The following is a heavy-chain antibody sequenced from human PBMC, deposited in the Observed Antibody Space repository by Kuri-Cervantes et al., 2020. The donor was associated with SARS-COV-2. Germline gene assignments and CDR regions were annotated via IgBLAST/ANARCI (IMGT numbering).Heavy chain of an antibody. CDR3: ARAEGRIQFQLFDY. D-gene: IGHD2-2*01. CDR1: GYTFTSYD. J-gene: IGHJ4*02. Sequence: ASVKVSCKASGYTFTSYDINWVRQATGQGLEWMGWMNPNSGNTGYAQKFQGRVTITRNTSISTAYMELSRLRSDDTAVYYCARAEGRIQFQLFDYWGQGTLVTVSS. V-gene: IGHV1-8*03. CDR2: MNPNSGNT.